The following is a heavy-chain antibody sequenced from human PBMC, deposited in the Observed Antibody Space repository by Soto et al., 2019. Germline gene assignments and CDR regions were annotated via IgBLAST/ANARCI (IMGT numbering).Heavy chain of an antibody. CDR2: INHSGST. CDR3: ARAATVTYYYYYYYMDV. CDR1: GGSFSGYY. Sequence: QVQLQQWGAGLLKPSETLSLTCAVYGGSFSGYYWSWIRQPPGKGLEWIGEINHSGSTNYNPSLKSRVTRSVDTSKNQFSLKLSSVTAADTAVYYCARAATVTYYYYYYYMDVWGKGTTVTVSS. J-gene: IGHJ6*03. V-gene: IGHV4-34*01. D-gene: IGHD4-4*01.